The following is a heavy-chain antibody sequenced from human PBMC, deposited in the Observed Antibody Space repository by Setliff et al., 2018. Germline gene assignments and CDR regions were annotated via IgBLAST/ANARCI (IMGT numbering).Heavy chain of an antibody. CDR2: IFHSGST. Sequence: PSETLSLTCGVSGYSISSGHFWGWIRQPPGKGLEWLGNIFHSGSTYYNPTLNSRVTMSVDTSKNQFSLMLTSVTAADTAVYYCAKEYVVIQFVTNVHNHYGMDVWGQGTTVTVSS. J-gene: IGHJ6*02. CDR3: AKEYVVIQFVTNVHNHYGMDV. D-gene: IGHD2-21*01. V-gene: IGHV4-38-2*02. CDR1: GYSISSGHF.